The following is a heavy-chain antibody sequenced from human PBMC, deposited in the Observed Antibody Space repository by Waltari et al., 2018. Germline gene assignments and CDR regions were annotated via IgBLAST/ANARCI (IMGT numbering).Heavy chain of an antibody. D-gene: IGHD4-17*01. CDR3: ARDGTLDYGGNPFDY. V-gene: IGHV3-30-3*01. CDR1: GFTFSSYA. J-gene: IGHJ4*02. CDR2: ISYDGSNK. Sequence: QVQLVESGGGVVQPGRSRSLSCAASGFTFSSYAMHWVRQAPGKGLEWVAVISYDGSNKYYADSVKGRFTISRDNSKNTLYLQMNSLRAEDTAVYYCARDGTLDYGGNPFDYWGQGTLVTVSS.